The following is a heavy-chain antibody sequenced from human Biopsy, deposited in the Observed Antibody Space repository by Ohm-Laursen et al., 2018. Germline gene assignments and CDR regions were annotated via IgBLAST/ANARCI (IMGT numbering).Heavy chain of an antibody. Sequence: GTLSLTYTVSGGSMSSYYWTWIRQPPGKGLEWIGYIYNSGSTNYNPSLKSRVTISVAVDTSKSQFSLRLSSVTAADTAMYYCARGEAGVYDALGIWGQGTMVIVSS. V-gene: IGHV4-59*01. CDR2: IYNSGST. J-gene: IGHJ3*02. D-gene: IGHD5/OR15-5a*01. CDR3: ARGEAGVYDALGI. CDR1: GGSMSSYY.